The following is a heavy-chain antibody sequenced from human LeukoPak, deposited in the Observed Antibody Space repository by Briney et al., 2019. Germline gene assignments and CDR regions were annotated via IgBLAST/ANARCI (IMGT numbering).Heavy chain of an antibody. V-gene: IGHV1-24*01. CDR1: GYTLTELS. Sequence: ASVKVSCKVSGYTLTELSMHWVRQAPGKGLEWMGGFDPEDGETIYAQKFQGRVTMTEDTSTDTAYMELSSLRSEDTAVYYCARSPYYYDSSGYYYAEAFDYWGQGTLVTVSS. D-gene: IGHD3-22*01. CDR2: FDPEDGET. CDR3: ARSPYYYDSSGYYYAEAFDY. J-gene: IGHJ4*02.